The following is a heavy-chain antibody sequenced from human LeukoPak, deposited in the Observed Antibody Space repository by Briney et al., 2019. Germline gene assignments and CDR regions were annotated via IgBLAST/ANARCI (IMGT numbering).Heavy chain of an antibody. CDR1: GYTFTSYG. Sequence: GASVTVSCKASGYTFTSYGISWVRQAPGQGLEWMGWISAYNGNTNYAQKLQGRVTMTTDTYTSTAYMELRSLRSDDTAVYYCARPYYYDSSGYYDGWYFELWGRGTLVTVSS. D-gene: IGHD3-22*01. J-gene: IGHJ2*01. CDR3: ARPYYYDSSGYYDGWYFEL. CDR2: ISAYNGNT. V-gene: IGHV1-18*01.